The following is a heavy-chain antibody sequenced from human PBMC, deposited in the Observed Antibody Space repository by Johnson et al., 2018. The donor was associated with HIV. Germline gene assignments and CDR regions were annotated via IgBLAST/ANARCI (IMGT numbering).Heavy chain of an antibody. CDR3: ASGEDYGGNYGALDI. V-gene: IGHV3-30*03. D-gene: IGHD4-23*01. Sequence: QVQLVESGGGVVQPGRSLRLSCAASGFTFSSYGMAWVRQAPGKGLEWVTVISFAGVKKYYADSVKGRFTISRDNSKNTLYLQVNGLRVEDTAVFYCASGEDYGGNYGALDIWGQGTMVTVSS. CDR1: GFTFSSYG. J-gene: IGHJ3*02. CDR2: ISFAGVKK.